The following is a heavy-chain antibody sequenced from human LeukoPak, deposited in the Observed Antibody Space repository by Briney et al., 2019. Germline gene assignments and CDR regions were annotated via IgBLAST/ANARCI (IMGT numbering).Heavy chain of an antibody. D-gene: IGHD3-9*01. V-gene: IGHV3-23*01. CDR2: ISGSAGRT. CDR3: ANDPADILTGYYNY. CDR1: GFTFSDYA. J-gene: IGHJ4*02. Sequence: GGSLRLSCATPGFTFSDYAMTWVRQAPGKGLEWVSAISGSAGRTYYADSVKGRFTISRDTSKNTVYLQMNSLRAEDTAVYYCANDPADILTGYYNYWGQGTLVTVSS.